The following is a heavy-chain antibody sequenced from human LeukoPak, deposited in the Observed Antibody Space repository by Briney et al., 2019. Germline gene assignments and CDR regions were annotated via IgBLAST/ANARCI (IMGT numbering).Heavy chain of an antibody. J-gene: IGHJ4*02. V-gene: IGHV4-34*01. D-gene: IGHD5-18*01. Sequence: SETLSLTCAVYGGSFSGYYWSWIRQPPGKGLEWMGEINHSGSTNYNPSLKSRVTISVDTSKNQFSLKLSSVTAADTAVYYCARKGGYRRGLDYWGQGTLVTVSS. CDR2: INHSGST. CDR1: GGSFSGYY. CDR3: ARKGGYRRGLDY.